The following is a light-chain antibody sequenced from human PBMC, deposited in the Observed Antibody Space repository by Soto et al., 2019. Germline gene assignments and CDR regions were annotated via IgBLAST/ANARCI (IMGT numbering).Light chain of an antibody. J-gene: IGLJ3*02. CDR2: DVS. Sequence: SVLTQPRSVSGSPGQSVTISCTGTSSDVGGYIYVSWYQQYPAKAPKVMIYDVSRRPSGVPDRFSGSKSGNTASLTISGLQAEDEAVYYCCSYAGNKTVVFGGGTKLTVL. CDR1: SSDVGGYIY. V-gene: IGLV2-11*01. CDR3: CSYAGNKTVV.